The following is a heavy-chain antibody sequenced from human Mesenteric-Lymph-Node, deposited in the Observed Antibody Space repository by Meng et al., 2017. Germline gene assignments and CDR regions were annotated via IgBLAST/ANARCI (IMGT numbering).Heavy chain of an antibody. CDR1: GFTFSRYA. D-gene: IGHD3-16*02. Sequence: GESLKISCAASGFTFSRYAMTWVRQTPEKGLEWVSSISSSGASTYYADSVQGRFTISRDNSKDTLYLQMDSLRVEDTALYYCAKYVTFGGVIGNWFDPWGQGTLVTVSS. CDR3: AKYVTFGGVIGNWFDP. CDR2: ISSSGAST. V-gene: IGHV3-23*01. J-gene: IGHJ5*02.